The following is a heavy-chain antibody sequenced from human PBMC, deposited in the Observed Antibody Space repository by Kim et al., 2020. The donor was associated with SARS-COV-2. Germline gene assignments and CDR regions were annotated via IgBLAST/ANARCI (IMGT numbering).Heavy chain of an antibody. D-gene: IGHD3-22*01. CDR2: ISSSSSYI. V-gene: IGHV3-21*01. J-gene: IGHJ3*02. CDR1: GFTFSSYS. Sequence: GGSLRLSCAASGFTFSSYSMNWVRQAPGKGLEWVSSISSSSSYIYYADSVKGRFTISRDNAKNSLYLQMNSLRAEDTAVYYCARDHDSRRFDAFDIWGQGTMVTVSS. CDR3: ARDHDSRRFDAFDI.